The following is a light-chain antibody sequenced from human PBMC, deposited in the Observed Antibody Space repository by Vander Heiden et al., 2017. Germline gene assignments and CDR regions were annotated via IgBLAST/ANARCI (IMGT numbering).Light chain of an antibody. J-gene: IGLJ3*02. CDR3: VMYLGSGMV. CDR1: YRSVSPSYY. Sequence: GVTVPPTCGLSYRSVSPSYYPSWYQQTPGQAPRTILYSTNTRSSGFFAGFSGATLGNKAALTIKGAQADDESDYYCVMYLGSGMVFGGGTKLTVL. V-gene: IGLV8-61*01. CDR2: STN.